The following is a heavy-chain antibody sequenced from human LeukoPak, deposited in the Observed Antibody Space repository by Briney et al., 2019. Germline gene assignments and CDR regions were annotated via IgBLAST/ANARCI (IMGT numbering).Heavy chain of an antibody. CDR3: ARNVKDAFDI. CDR2: IYYSGST. CDR1: GGSISSYY. Sequence: ASETLSLTCTVSGGSISSYYWSWIRQPPGKGLEWIGYIYYSGSTNYNPSLKSRGTISVDTSKNQFSLKLSSVTAADTAVYYCARNVKDAFDIWGQGTMVTVSS. J-gene: IGHJ3*02. V-gene: IGHV4-59*08.